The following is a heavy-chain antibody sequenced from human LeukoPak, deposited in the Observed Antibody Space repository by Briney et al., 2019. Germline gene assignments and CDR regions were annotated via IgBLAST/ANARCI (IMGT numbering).Heavy chain of an antibody. D-gene: IGHD4-17*01. V-gene: IGHV3-23*01. Sequence: GGSLRLSCAASGITFSTYAMTWVRQAPGKGLEWVSSIRGSGGGTDYADSVKGRFTISRDNSRDTLFLQLNSLRAEDTALYYCTRDPNGDYVGAFDMWGPGTMVTVSS. CDR3: TRDPNGDYVGAFDM. J-gene: IGHJ3*02. CDR2: IRGSGGGT. CDR1: GITFSTYA.